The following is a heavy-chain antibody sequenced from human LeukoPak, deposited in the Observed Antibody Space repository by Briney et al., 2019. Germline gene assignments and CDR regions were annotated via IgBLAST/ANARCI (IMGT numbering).Heavy chain of an antibody. Sequence: SETLSLTCAISGXSVSSHSAAWNWIRQSPSRGLEWLGRTYYRSKWYSHYAVSVKSRITINPDTSNNQFSLQLNSVTPEDTAMSYCARDSYTSDAFDIWGQGTMVTVSS. CDR3: ARDSYTSDAFDI. D-gene: IGHD1-26*01. J-gene: IGHJ3*02. CDR2: TYYRSKWYS. CDR1: GXSVSSHSAA. V-gene: IGHV6-1*01.